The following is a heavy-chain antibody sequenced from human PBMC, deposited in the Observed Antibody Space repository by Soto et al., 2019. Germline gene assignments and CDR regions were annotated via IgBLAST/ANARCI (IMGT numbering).Heavy chain of an antibody. CDR3: ARGATMVRGTFDY. CDR1: GGSISSYH. CDR2: IYYSGST. V-gene: IGHV4-59*12. D-gene: IGHD3-10*01. Sequence: SETLSLTCTVSGGSISSYHWNWIRQPPGKGLEWIGYIYYSGSTNYNPSLKSRVTISVDTSKNQFSLKLSSVTAADTAVYYCARGATMVRGTFDYWGQGTLVTVSS. J-gene: IGHJ4*02.